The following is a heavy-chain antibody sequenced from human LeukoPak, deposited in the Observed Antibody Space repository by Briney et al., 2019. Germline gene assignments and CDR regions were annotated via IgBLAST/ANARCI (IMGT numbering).Heavy chain of an antibody. CDR3: ARHRVGYFYYYGMDV. D-gene: IGHD3-22*01. Sequence: SETLSLTCTVSSGSINNYYWSWIRQPPEKGLEWIGYIYYSGSTNYNPSLESRVTISVDTSKNQFSLKLSSVTAADTAVYYCARHRVGYFYYYGMDVWGQGSTVTVSS. J-gene: IGHJ6*02. V-gene: IGHV4-59*08. CDR2: IYYSGST. CDR1: SGSINNYY.